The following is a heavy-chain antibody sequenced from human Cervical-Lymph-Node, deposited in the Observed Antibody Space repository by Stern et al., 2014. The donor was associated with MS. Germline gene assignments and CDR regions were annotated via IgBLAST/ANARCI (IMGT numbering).Heavy chain of an antibody. J-gene: IGHJ4*02. CDR2: IHFGGST. CDR1: GDSIDPYY. CDR3: ARSGGVHGGASFES. Sequence: QVQLQESGPGLVKPSETLSLTCTVSGDSIDPYYWSWIRQPPGKGLEWIGFIHFGGSTNYSPSLRSRATISVARSKHQFFLNLTSLTAADTAVYYCARSGGVHGGASFESWGQGTLVTVSS. V-gene: IGHV4-59*08. D-gene: IGHD3-16*01.